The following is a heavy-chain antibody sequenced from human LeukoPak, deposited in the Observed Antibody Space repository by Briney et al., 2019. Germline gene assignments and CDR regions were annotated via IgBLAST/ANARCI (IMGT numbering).Heavy chain of an antibody. CDR1: GFTFSSYS. CDR3: AKPVAGDRYFDY. D-gene: IGHD3-16*01. J-gene: IGHJ4*02. Sequence: GGSLRLSCVASGFTFSSYSMDWVRQAPGKGLEWVSSISSYSSYIYYADSVRGRFTISRDNAKNSLYPQMNSLRAADTAVYYCAKPVAGDRYFDYWGQGTLVTVSS. CDR2: ISSYSSYI. V-gene: IGHV3-21*01.